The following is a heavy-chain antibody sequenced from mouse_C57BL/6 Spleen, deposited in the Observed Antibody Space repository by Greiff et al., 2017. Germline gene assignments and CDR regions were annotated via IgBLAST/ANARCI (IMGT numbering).Heavy chain of an antibody. CDR3: ARPQIYDGYYAY. CDR1: GFTFSDYY. D-gene: IGHD2-3*01. Sequence: EVMLVESGGGLVQPGGSLKLSCAASGFTFSDYYMYWVRQTPEKRLEWVAYISNGGGSTYYPDTVKGRFTISRDNAKNTLYLQMSRLKSEDTAMYYCARPQIYDGYYAYWGQGTLVTVSA. J-gene: IGHJ3*01. CDR2: ISNGGGST. V-gene: IGHV5-12*01.